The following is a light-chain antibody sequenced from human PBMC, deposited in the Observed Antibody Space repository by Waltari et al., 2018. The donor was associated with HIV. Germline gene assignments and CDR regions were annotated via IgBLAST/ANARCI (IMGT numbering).Light chain of an antibody. CDR1: ESLSGN. CDR3: QQYIRWPLT. Sequence: VVLTQFPATLSVSPGDTATLSCRASESLSGNLAWYQQKPGQAPRLLIHDTSTRATGVPARFGGSMSGTDFTLTISSLRPEDIAVYYCQQYIRWPLTFGGGTKVEIK. CDR2: DTS. V-gene: IGKV3-15*01. J-gene: IGKJ4*01.